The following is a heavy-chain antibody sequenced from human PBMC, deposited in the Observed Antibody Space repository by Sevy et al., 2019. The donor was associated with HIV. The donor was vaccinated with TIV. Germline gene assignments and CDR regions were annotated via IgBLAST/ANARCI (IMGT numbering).Heavy chain of an antibody. CDR3: ARDRRAVAGYFDY. V-gene: IGHV3-30-3*01. Sequence: GGSLRLSCAASGFTFSSYAMHWVRQAPGKGLEWVAVISYDGSNKYYADSVKGRFTISRDNSKNTLYLQMNSLRAEDTAVYYCARDRRAVAGYFDYWGQGTLVTVSS. J-gene: IGHJ4*02. D-gene: IGHD6-19*01. CDR1: GFTFSSYA. CDR2: ISYDGSNK.